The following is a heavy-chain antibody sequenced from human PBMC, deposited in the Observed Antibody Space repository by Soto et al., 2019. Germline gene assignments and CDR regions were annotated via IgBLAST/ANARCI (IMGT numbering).Heavy chain of an antibody. D-gene: IGHD5-12*01. CDR2: ISAYNGNT. J-gene: IGHJ6*03. CDR3: ARDYSVATHAQFNLPDYYYYMDV. V-gene: IGHV1-18*01. CDR1: GYTFTSYG. Sequence: QVQLVQSGAEVKKPGASVKVSCKASGYTFTSYGISWVRQAPGQGLEWMGWISAYNGNTNYAQKLQGRVTMTTDTSTSTAYMELRSLRSDDTAVYYCARDYSVATHAQFNLPDYYYYMDVWGKGTTVTVSS.